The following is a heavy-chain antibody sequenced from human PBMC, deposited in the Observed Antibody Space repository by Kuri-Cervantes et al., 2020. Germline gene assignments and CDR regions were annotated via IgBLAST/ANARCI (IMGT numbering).Heavy chain of an antibody. CDR3: ARDGYGY. Sequence: GESLKISCAASGFTFSSYGMHWVRQAPGKGLEWAAVISYDGSNKYYADSVKGRFTISRDNSKNTLYLQMNSLRAEDTAVYYCARDGYGYWGQGTLVTVSS. D-gene: IGHD6-13*01. CDR1: GFTFSSYG. CDR2: ISYDGSNK. V-gene: IGHV3-30*03. J-gene: IGHJ4*02.